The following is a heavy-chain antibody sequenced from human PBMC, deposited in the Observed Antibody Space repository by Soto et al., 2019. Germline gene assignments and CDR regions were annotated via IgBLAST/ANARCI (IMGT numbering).Heavy chain of an antibody. CDR2: INHSGST. V-gene: IGHV4-34*01. J-gene: IGHJ5*02. Sequence: SETLSLTCAVYGGSFSGYYRSWIRQPPGKGLEWIGEINHSGSTNYNPSLKSRVTISVDTSKNQFSLKLSSVTAADTAVYYCARADYDILTAHGPNWFDPWGQGTLVTVSS. D-gene: IGHD3-9*01. CDR3: ARADYDILTAHGPNWFDP. CDR1: GGSFSGYY.